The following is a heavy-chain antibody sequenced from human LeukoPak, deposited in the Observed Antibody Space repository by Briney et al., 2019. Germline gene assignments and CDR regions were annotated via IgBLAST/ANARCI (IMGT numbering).Heavy chain of an antibody. CDR3: ARRWNYGRNYYIDV. D-gene: IGHD1-7*01. CDR1: GGSFNIYY. J-gene: IGHJ6*03. CDR2: INDGGTI. Sequence: PSETLSLTCAVYGGSFNIYYWSXXRQSPEKGLXXXVEINDGGTINYNPSLLSRVTISLDRSKNQFSLKLTSVTTADTAVYYCARRWNYGRNYYIDVWGKGATVSVSS. V-gene: IGHV4-34*01.